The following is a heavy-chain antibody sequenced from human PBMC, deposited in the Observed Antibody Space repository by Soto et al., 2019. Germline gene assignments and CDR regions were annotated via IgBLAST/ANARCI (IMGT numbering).Heavy chain of an antibody. J-gene: IGHJ5*02. D-gene: IGHD3-10*01. Sequence: SVKVSCKASGGTFSSYAISWVRQAPGQGLEWMGGIIPIFGTANYAQKFQGRVTITADESTSTAYMELSSLRSEDTAVYYCARAHYYCWGSPSWCGPWGRETRCTVAS. CDR2: IIPIFGTA. CDR3: ARAHYYCWGSPSWCGP. V-gene: IGHV1-69*13. CDR1: GGTFSSYA.